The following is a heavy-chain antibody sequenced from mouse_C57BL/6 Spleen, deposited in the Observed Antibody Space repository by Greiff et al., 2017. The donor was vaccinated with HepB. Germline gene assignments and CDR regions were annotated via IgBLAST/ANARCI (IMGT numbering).Heavy chain of an antibody. Sequence: EVQLQQSGAELVRPGASVKLSCTASGFNIKDDYMHWVKQRPEQGLEWIGWIDPENGDTEYASKFQGKATITADTSSNTAYLQLSSLTSEDTGVDYCTSSTVVATESAMDYWGQGTSVTVSS. V-gene: IGHV14-4*01. CDR2: IDPENGDT. D-gene: IGHD1-1*01. CDR3: TSSTVVATESAMDY. CDR1: GFNIKDDY. J-gene: IGHJ4*01.